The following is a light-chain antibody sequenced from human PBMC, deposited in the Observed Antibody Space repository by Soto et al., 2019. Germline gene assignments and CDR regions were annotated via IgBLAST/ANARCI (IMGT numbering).Light chain of an antibody. CDR2: KAS. V-gene: IGKV1-5*03. CDR3: QLYNCPPWT. Sequence: DIQMTQSPSTLSASVGDRVTITCRASQRISSWLAWYQQRPGKVPRLLIYKASTLESGVPSRFSGSGSGTEFTLTISSLQPDDCAPYYCQLYNCPPWTFGQGTKVEIK. J-gene: IGKJ1*01. CDR1: QRISSW.